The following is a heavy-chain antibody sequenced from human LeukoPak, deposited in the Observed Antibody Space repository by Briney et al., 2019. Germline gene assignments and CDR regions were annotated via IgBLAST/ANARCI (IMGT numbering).Heavy chain of an antibody. CDR2: IYYSGST. Sequence: SETLSLTCTVSGGSISSSSYYWGWTRQPPGKGLEWIGSIYYSGSTYYNPSLKSRVTISVDTSKNQFSLKLSSVTAADTAVYYCARSLAAAGPDAFDIWGQGTMVTVSS. CDR3: ARSLAAAGPDAFDI. J-gene: IGHJ3*02. V-gene: IGHV4-39*07. CDR1: GGSISSSSYY. D-gene: IGHD6-13*01.